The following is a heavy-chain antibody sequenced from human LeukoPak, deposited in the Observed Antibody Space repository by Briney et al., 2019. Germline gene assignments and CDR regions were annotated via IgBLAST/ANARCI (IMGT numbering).Heavy chain of an antibody. V-gene: IGHV3-48*01. Sequence: GGSLRLSCAASGVTFSSYSMNWVRQAPGQGLEWVSYISSSSSTRYYADSVKGRFTISRDNSKNTLYLQMNSLRAEDTAVYYCARGPQVGATTRAVGRTGYGMDVWGQGTTVTVSS. CDR3: ARGPQVGATTRAVGRTGYGMDV. D-gene: IGHD1-26*01. CDR2: ISSSSSTR. CDR1: GVTFSSYS. J-gene: IGHJ6*02.